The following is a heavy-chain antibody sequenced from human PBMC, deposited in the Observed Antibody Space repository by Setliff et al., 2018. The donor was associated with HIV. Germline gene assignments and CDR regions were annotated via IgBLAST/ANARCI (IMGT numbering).Heavy chain of an antibody. CDR3: TRRQWGTSGYYEFFQQ. CDR2: IYDSGVT. CDR1: GATISRHF. J-gene: IGHJ1*01. V-gene: IGHV4-59*11. D-gene: IGHD3-3*01. Sequence: TSETLSLTCSVSGATISRHFWSWIRQSPGKGLEWIGTIYDSGVTKYNPSLQTRVRVSVDTSKSHLSLSLTSVTPVDTAVYYCTRRQWGTSGYYEFFQQWGQGSLVTVSS.